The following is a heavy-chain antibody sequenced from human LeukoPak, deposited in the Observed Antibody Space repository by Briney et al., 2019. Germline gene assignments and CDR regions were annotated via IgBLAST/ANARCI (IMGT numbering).Heavy chain of an antibody. CDR1: GGSISSYY. CDR2: IYYSGST. J-gene: IGHJ4*02. Sequence: PSETLSLTCTVSGGSISSYYWSWIRQPPGKGLECIGYIYYSGSTNYNPSLKSRVTISVDTSKNQFSLKLSSVTAADTAVYYCARVRGEQWLEIIDYWGQGTLVTVSS. CDR3: ARVRGEQWLEIIDY. D-gene: IGHD6-19*01. V-gene: IGHV4-59*01.